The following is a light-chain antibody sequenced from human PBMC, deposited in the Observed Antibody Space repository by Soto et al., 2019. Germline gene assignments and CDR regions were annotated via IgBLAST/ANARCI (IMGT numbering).Light chain of an antibody. CDR3: QQYGSSTET. J-gene: IGKJ1*01. Sequence: EIVFTQSPGTLSLSPGERATLSCSASQSVSSSYLAWYQQKPGQAPRLLIYGASSRATGIPDRFSGSGSGTDFTLTISRLEPEDFAVYYCQQYGSSTETFGQGTKVDIK. V-gene: IGKV3-20*01. CDR1: QSVSSSY. CDR2: GAS.